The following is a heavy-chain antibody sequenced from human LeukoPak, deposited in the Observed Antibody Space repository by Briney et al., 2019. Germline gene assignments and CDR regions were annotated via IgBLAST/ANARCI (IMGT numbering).Heavy chain of an antibody. Sequence: GGSLRLSCAPSGFTVSSNYMTWVRPAPGKGLEWVSVIYSGGSTYYADSVKGRFTISRDNAKNTLYLQMNSLRAEDTAVYYCAKDQGIQLWLKYFQHWGQGTLVTVSS. CDR1: GFTVSSNY. J-gene: IGHJ1*01. D-gene: IGHD5-18*01. CDR2: IYSGGST. V-gene: IGHV3-53*01. CDR3: AKDQGIQLWLKYFQH.